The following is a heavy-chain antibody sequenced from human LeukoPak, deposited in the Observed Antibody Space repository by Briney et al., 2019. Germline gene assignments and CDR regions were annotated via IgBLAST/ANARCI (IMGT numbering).Heavy chain of an antibody. CDR3: VKFRGIQHYNYHMDV. J-gene: IGHJ6*03. V-gene: IGHV3-23*01. CDR2: LTGSGGNT. D-gene: IGHD3-10*01. Sequence: GGSPRLSCAASGFTFSSYAMSWVRQAPGKGLEWVSGLTGSGGNTYYADSVKGRFTISRDNSKNTLSLQMNSLRAEDAAVYYCVKFRGIQHYNYHMDVWGKGTTVTVSS. CDR1: GFTFSSYA.